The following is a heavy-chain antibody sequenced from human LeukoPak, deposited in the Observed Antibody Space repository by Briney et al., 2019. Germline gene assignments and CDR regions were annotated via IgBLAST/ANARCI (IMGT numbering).Heavy chain of an antibody. Sequence: GGSLRLSCAASGFTVSSNYMSWVRQAPGKGLEWVSVIYSGGSTYYADSVKGRFTISRDNSKNTLYLQMNSLRAEDTAVYYCARAPYYYDSSGYHYYFDYWGQGTLVTVSS. CDR2: IYSGGST. CDR3: ARAPYYYDSSGYHYYFDY. CDR1: GFTVSSNY. V-gene: IGHV3-53*01. J-gene: IGHJ4*02. D-gene: IGHD3-22*01.